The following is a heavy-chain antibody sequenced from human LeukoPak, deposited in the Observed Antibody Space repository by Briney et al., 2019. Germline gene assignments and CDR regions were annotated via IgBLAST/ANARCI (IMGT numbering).Heavy chain of an antibody. CDR3: ARAHRDIVVVPAASLFDY. J-gene: IGHJ4*02. D-gene: IGHD2-2*01. CDR2: INHSGST. Sequence: SEALSLTCAVYGGSFSGYHWSWIRQPPGKGLEWIGEINHSGSTNYNPSLKSRVTISVDTSKNQFSLKLSSVTAADTAVYYCARAHRDIVVVPAASLFDYWGQGTLVTVSS. CDR1: GGSFSGYH. V-gene: IGHV4-34*01.